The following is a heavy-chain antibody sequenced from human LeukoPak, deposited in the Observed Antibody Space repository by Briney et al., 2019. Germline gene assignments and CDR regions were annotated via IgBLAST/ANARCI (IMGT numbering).Heavy chain of an antibody. J-gene: IGHJ4*02. CDR1: GDSISTYY. Sequence: PSETLSLTCTVSGDSISTYYSSWIRQPPGKGLEWIGYIYSRGRSSYNPSLRSRVTISVDTSKNQFSLKLTSVTAADTAFYFCARHRGYTYGRTFDYWGQGTLVTVSS. CDR2: IYSRGRS. CDR3: ARHRGYTYGRTFDY. D-gene: IGHD5-18*01. V-gene: IGHV4-59*08.